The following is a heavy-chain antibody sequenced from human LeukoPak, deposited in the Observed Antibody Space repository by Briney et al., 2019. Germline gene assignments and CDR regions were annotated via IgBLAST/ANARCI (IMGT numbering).Heavy chain of an antibody. D-gene: IGHD3-3*01. J-gene: IGHJ5*02. CDR2: VYHSGTT. CDR3: ARDSLLEWSRGFDP. V-gene: IGHV4-59*11. Sequence: SETLSLTCTVSGASISSHYWSWIRQPPGKGLEWIGYVYHSGTTNYNPSLKSRVAISVDTSRNQFSLKLSSMTAADTAVYYCARDSLLEWSRGFDPWGQGTLVTVSS. CDR1: GASISSHY.